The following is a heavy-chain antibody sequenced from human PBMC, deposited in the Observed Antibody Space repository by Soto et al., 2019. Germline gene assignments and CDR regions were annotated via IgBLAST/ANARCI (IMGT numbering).Heavy chain of an antibody. CDR1: GDSINSRDYY. CDR3: ARDRRFLLSRGGYSFYAMDV. D-gene: IGHD3-3*01. V-gene: IGHV4-31*03. J-gene: IGHJ6*01. Sequence: PXETLSLTCTFSGDSINSRDYYWSWIRQPPGKGLEWIGYIYYSGSTYYNPSLKSRVSISVSVDTSKNQLSLRLSSVTAADTAVYYCARDRRFLLSRGGYSFYAMDVWGQGTTDTVSS. CDR2: IYYSGST.